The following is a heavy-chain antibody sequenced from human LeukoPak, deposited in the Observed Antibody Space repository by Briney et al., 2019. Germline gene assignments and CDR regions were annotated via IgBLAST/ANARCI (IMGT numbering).Heavy chain of an antibody. CDR2: INHSGST. J-gene: IGHJ3*01. V-gene: IGHV4-34*01. CDR1: GGSFSGYY. D-gene: IGHD2-15*01. Sequence: KASETLSLTCAVYGGSFSGYYWSWIRQPPGRGLEWIGEINHSGSTNYNPSLKSRVTISVDTSKNQFSPKLSSVTAADTAVYYCARANPYCSGGSCYFANWGQGTMVTVSS. CDR3: ARANPYCSGGSCYFAN.